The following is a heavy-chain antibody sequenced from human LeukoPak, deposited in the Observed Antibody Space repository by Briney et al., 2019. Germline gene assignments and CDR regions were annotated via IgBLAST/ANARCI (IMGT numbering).Heavy chain of an antibody. Sequence: PGGSLRLSCAASGFTFSSYSMNWVRQAPGKGLEWVSSISSSSSSYIYYADSVKGRFTISRDNAKNSLYLQMNSLRAEDTAVYYCARESTGPGSSSWFDYWGQGTLVTVSS. CDR1: GFTFSSYS. CDR2: ISSSSSSYI. V-gene: IGHV3-21*01. CDR3: ARESTGPGSSSWFDY. J-gene: IGHJ4*02. D-gene: IGHD6-13*01.